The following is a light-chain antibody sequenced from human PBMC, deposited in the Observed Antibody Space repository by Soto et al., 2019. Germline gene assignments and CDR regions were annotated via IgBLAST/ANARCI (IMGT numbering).Light chain of an antibody. CDR2: GAS. Sequence: DIQMTQSPSSLSASVGDRVTITCRASQGISNYLAWYQQKPGKVPRLVIYGASALQSGVPSRFSGSGSGTDFTLTIGSLQPEDVATYYCQTYNSAPLTFGGGTRVEIK. V-gene: IGKV1-27*01. J-gene: IGKJ4*01. CDR3: QTYNSAPLT. CDR1: QGISNY.